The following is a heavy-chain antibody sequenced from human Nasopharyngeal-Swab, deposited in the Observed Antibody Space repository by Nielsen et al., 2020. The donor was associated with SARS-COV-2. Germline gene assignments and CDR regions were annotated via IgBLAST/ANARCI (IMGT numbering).Heavy chain of an antibody. CDR2: IRSKANSYAT. V-gene: IGHV3-73*01. D-gene: IGHD3-3*01. Sequence: GESLKISCAASGFTFSSYAMHWVRQASGKGLEWVGRIRSKANSYATAYAASVKGRFTISRDDSKNTAYLQMNSLRAEDTAVYYCARDSRVAIDYWGQGTLVTVSS. CDR3: ARDSRVAIDY. J-gene: IGHJ4*02. CDR1: GFTFSSYA.